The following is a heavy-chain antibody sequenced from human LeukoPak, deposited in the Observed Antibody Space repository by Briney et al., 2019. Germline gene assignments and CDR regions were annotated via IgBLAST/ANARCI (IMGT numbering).Heavy chain of an antibody. D-gene: IGHD3-3*01. J-gene: IGHJ5*02. CDR1: GYTFTSYA. V-gene: IGHV1-3*01. CDR3: ARARTLGFLEWLPPPWFDP. CDR2: INAGNGNT. Sequence: ASVKVPCKASGYTFTSYAMHWVRQAPGQRLEWMGWINAGNGNTKYSQKFQGRVTITRDTSASTAYMELSSLRSEDTAVYYCARARTLGFLEWLPPPWFDPWGQGTLVTVSS.